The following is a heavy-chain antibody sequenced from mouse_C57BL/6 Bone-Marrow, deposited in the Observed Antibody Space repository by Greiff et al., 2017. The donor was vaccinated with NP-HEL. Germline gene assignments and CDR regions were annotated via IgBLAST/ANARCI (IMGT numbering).Heavy chain of an antibody. J-gene: IGHJ4*01. V-gene: IGHV1-26*01. D-gene: IGHD2-4*01. CDR1: GYTFTDYY. Sequence: EVQLQQSGPELVKPGASVKISCKASGYTFTDYYMNWVKQSHGKSLEWIGDINPNNGGTSYNQKFKGKATLTVDKSSSTAYMELRSLTSEDSAVYYCAPITTRMYAMDYWGQGTSVTVSS. CDR2: INPNNGGT. CDR3: APITTRMYAMDY.